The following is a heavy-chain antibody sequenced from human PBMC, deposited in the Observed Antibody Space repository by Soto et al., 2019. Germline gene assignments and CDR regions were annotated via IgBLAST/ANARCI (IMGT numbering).Heavy chain of an antibody. V-gene: IGHV3-21*01. D-gene: IGHD6-13*01. CDR1: GFTFRSFT. J-gene: IGHJ5*01. CDR2: ISSNSAYI. CDR3: TRDASRDSSARGWFDY. Sequence: WVSLRLSCAASGFTFRSFTMNWVCHAPGKGLEWVSPISSNSAYIYYTDALRGRFTISRDNAKNSLHLPMNSLRAEDTAVYYCTRDASRDSSARGWFDYWGQGTLVTVSS.